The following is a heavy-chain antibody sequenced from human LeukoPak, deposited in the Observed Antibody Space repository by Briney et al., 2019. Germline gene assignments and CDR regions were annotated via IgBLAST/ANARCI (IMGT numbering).Heavy chain of an antibody. Sequence: PGGSLRLSCAASGFSLISYNMYWVRQAPGKGLEWVSSISSTSSHIYYADSVKGRFTISRDNAKNSLYLQMNSLRAEDTAMYYCATAPYDILTGYSPYYFESWGQGTLVTVSS. CDR1: GFSLISYN. CDR2: ISSTSSHI. CDR3: ATAPYDILTGYSPYYFES. D-gene: IGHD3-9*01. V-gene: IGHV3-21*06. J-gene: IGHJ4*02.